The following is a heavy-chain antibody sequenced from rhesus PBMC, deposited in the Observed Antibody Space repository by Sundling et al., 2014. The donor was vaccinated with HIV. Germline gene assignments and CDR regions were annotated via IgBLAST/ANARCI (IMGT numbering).Heavy chain of an antibody. CDR1: GYSISRGYY. V-gene: IGHV4-99*01. CDR3: ARRLLGSFDY. D-gene: IGHD3-34*01. CDR2: ISGSGGST. J-gene: IGHJ4*01. Sequence: QVQLQESGPGLVKPSETLSLTCAVSGYSISRGYYWTWIRQSPGKGLEYIGYISGSGGSTYYNPSLRSRVTISKDTSNNEFSLKLSSVTAADTAVYYCARRLLGSFDYWGQGVLVTVSS.